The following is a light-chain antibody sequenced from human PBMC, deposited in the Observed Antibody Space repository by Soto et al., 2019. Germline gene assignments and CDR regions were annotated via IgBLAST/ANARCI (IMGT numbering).Light chain of an antibody. CDR2: WSS. Sequence: DIVMTQSPDSLAVSLGERATINCKSSQSVLYSSNNKNYLAWYQQKAGQPPKLLINWSSTRASGVPDRFSGSGSGTAFTLTISSLQAEDVAVYYCQQYYSTSYTFGQGTKLEI. V-gene: IGKV4-1*01. CDR1: QSVLYSSNNKNY. CDR3: QQYYSTSYT. J-gene: IGKJ2*01.